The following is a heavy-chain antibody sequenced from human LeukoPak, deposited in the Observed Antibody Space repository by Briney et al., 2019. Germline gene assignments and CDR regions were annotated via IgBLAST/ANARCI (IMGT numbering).Heavy chain of an antibody. CDR1: GFTFSNHG. Sequence: GGSLRLSCAASGFTFSNHGMHWVRQAPDKGLEWVAFLQKDGSDIHYADSVEGRFTISRDNSMGTLYLQMNSLRTEDTAVYYCANRRGTQVLGNNIDVWGQGTLVTVSS. CDR2: LQKDGSDI. J-gene: IGHJ3*01. V-gene: IGHV3-30*02. CDR3: ANRRGTQVLGNNIDV. D-gene: IGHD1-1*01.